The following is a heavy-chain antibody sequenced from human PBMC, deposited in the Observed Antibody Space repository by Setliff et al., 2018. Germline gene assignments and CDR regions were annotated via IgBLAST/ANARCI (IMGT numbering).Heavy chain of an antibody. CDR1: GYTFSSYA. J-gene: IGHJ6*03. CDR2: INTNTGNP. D-gene: IGHD3-10*02. CDR3: GRASPFGTMLYKGDYYMDV. Sequence: ASVKVSCKASGYTFSSYAMNWVRQAPGQGLEWMGWINTNTGNPTYAQDFTGRFVFSLDTSVSTAYLQISSLKAEDSAVYYCGRASPFGTMLYKGDYYMDVWGKGTTVTVSS. V-gene: IGHV7-4-1*02.